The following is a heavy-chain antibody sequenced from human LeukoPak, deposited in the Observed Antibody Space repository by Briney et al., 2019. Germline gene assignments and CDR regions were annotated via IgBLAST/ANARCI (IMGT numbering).Heavy chain of an antibody. CDR1: GGTFSSYA. D-gene: IGHD3-3*01. CDR3: ARDITIFGVAAYMDV. Sequence: SVKVSCKASGGTFSSYAISWVRQAPGQGLEWMGGIIPIFGTANYAQKFQGRVTITTDESTSTACMELSSLRSEDTAVYYCARDITIFGVAAYMDVWGKGTTVTVSS. J-gene: IGHJ6*03. V-gene: IGHV1-69*05. CDR2: IIPIFGTA.